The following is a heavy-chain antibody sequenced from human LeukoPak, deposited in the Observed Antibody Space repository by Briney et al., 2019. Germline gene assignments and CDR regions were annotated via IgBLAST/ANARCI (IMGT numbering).Heavy chain of an antibody. J-gene: IGHJ4*02. V-gene: IGHV4-39*01. CDR2: IYYSGRT. CDR3: ARLDGSGYYLSFDY. D-gene: IGHD3-22*01. Sequence: PSETLSLTCSVSGGSMSSSGYSWGWIRQPPGKGLEWIGNIYYSGRTYYNPSLKSRVTISVYTSNNQFSLKLSSVTAADTAVYYCARLDGSGYYLSFDYWGQGSLVTVSS. CDR1: GGSMSSSGYS.